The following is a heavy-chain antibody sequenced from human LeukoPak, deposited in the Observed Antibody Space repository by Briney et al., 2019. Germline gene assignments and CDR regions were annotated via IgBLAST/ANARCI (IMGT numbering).Heavy chain of an antibody. CDR1: GGSIISYY. Sequence: SETLSLTCTVSGGSIISYYWSWIRQSPQKGLEWIAYIHSSGKTNYNPSLKSRVTMSVDTSKNQFSLKLSSVTAADTAAYYCAREGWYYDILTGYYPFDYWGQGTLVTVSS. CDR3: AREGWYYDILTGYYPFDY. J-gene: IGHJ4*02. D-gene: IGHD3-9*01. V-gene: IGHV4-59*12. CDR2: IHSSGKT.